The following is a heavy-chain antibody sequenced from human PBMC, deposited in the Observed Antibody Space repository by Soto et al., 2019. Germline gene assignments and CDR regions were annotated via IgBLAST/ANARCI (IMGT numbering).Heavy chain of an antibody. CDR3: ARLIGEGYSGTYELDY. Sequence: QVQLVQSGAEVKKPGSSVKVSCKASGGTFNNYAISWVRQAPGQGLEWMGGIIPLFGTANYAQKFEGRVTITEDKSTDPAYMELGSLTSEYTDVYYCARLIGEGYSGTYELDYWGQGTLGTVSS. CDR2: IIPLFGTA. CDR1: GGTFNNYA. V-gene: IGHV1-69*06. J-gene: IGHJ4*02. D-gene: IGHD1-26*01.